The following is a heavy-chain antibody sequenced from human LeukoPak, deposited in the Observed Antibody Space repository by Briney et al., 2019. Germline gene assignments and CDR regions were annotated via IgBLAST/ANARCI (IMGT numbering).Heavy chain of an antibody. J-gene: IGHJ4*02. CDR1: GFTFDDYG. V-gene: IGHV3-20*04. Sequence: GGSLRLSCAASGFTFDDYGMSWVRQVPGKGLEWVSGINWNGGSTGNADSVKGRFTISRDNAKNSLYLQMNSLRAEDTAVYYCARILDSAWGELGYWGQGTLVTVSS. CDR2: INWNGGST. D-gene: IGHD6-19*01. CDR3: ARILDSAWGELGY.